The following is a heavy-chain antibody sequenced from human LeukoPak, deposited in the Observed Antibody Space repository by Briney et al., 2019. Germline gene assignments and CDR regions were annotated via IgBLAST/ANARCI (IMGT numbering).Heavy chain of an antibody. CDR3: ARRSNGSYNNYGLDV. V-gene: IGHV3-11*01. J-gene: IGHJ6*02. CDR1: GFTFSDYY. D-gene: IGHD1-14*01. CDR2: ITSGGSSS. Sequence: PGGSLRLSCAASGFTFSDYYMSWIRQAPGKGLEWLSYITSGGSSSYYADSVRGRFTISRDNTKNSLFLQMNSLRAEDTAVYYCARRSNGSYNNYGLDVWGQGTTVTVSS.